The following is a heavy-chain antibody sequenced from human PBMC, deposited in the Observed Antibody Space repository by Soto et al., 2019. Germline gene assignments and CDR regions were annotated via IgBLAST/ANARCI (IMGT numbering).Heavy chain of an antibody. V-gene: IGHV1-18*01. J-gene: IGHJ4*02. D-gene: IGHD3-3*01. Sequence: QVQLVQSGAEVKKPGASVKVSCKASSYTFTSLGISWVRQAPGQGLEWMGWISAYNGNTNYAQKLQGRVTMTTDTSTSTDSMETSSLRSDDTAVYYCASSYDFWSGYLDSWGQGTLVTVSS. CDR1: SYTFTSLG. CDR2: ISAYNGNT. CDR3: ASSYDFWSGYLDS.